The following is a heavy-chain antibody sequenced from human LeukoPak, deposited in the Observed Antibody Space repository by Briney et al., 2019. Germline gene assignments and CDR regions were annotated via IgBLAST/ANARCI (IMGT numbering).Heavy chain of an antibody. D-gene: IGHD3-10*01. V-gene: IGHV4-34*01. J-gene: IGHJ6*03. CDR3: ARGARSYYGSGRGWYYYYMDV. Sequence: PSETLSLTCAVYGGSFSGYYWSWIRQPPGKGLEWIGEINHSGSTNYNPSLKSRVTISVDTSKNQFSLKLSSVTAADTALYYCARGARSYYGSGRGWYYYYMDVWGKGTTVTVSS. CDR2: INHSGST. CDR1: GGSFSGYY.